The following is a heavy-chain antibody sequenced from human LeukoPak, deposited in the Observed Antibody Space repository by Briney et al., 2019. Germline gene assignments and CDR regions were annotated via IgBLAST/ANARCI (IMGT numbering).Heavy chain of an antibody. Sequence: PGRSLRLSCAASGFTFSSYAMHWVRQAPGKGLEWVAVISYDGSNKYYADSVKGRFTISRDNSKNTLYLQMNSLRAEDTAVYYCARSSGPSAGGDYWGQGTLVTVSS. CDR3: ARSSGPSAGGDY. D-gene: IGHD3-10*01. V-gene: IGHV3-30-3*01. CDR2: ISYDGSNK. J-gene: IGHJ4*02. CDR1: GFTFSSYA.